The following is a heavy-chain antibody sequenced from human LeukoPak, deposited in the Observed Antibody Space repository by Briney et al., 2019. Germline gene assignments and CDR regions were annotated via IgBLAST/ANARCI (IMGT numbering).Heavy chain of an antibody. D-gene: IGHD3-16*01. J-gene: IGHJ6*02. CDR2: IWYDGSNK. Sequence: PGGSLRLSCAASGFTFSGYAMHWVRQAPGKGLEWVAVIWYDGSNKYYADSVKGRFTISRDNSKNTLYLQMNSLRAEDTAVYYCAREWGYYGMDVWGQGTTVTVSS. V-gene: IGHV3-33*08. CDR1: GFTFSGYA. CDR3: AREWGYYGMDV.